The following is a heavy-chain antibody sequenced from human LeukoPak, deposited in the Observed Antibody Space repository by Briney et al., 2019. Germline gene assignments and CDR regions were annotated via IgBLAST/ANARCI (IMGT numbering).Heavy chain of an antibody. D-gene: IGHD3-22*01. J-gene: IGHJ4*02. CDR1: GFTFSSYG. Sequence: SGGSLRLSCAASGFTFSSYGMHWVRQAPSKGLEWVAVIWYDGSNKYYADSVKGRFTISRDNSKNTLYLQMNSLRAEDTAVYYCANYDSSLDYWGQGTLVTVSS. CDR2: IWYDGSNK. CDR3: ANYDSSLDY. V-gene: IGHV3-33*06.